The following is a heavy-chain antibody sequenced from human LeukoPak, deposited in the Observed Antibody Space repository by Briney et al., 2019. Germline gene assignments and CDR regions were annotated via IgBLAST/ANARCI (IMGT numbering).Heavy chain of an antibody. CDR2: VYYTGST. D-gene: IGHD3-22*01. Sequence: SETLSLTCTVSGGSISGNYWSWIRQPPEKGLEWLGYVYYTGSTSYNPSLQSRVAISRDTSKNHFSLKLSSLSAADTAVYYCARLLDYDSSGYPDTFDIWGQGTMVTVSS. J-gene: IGHJ3*02. V-gene: IGHV4-59*01. CDR1: GGSISGNY. CDR3: ARLLDYDSSGYPDTFDI.